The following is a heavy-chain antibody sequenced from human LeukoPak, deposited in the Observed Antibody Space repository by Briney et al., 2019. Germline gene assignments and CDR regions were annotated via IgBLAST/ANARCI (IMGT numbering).Heavy chain of an antibody. D-gene: IGHD3-22*01. CDR3: AKDPEASYDSSGYFDY. J-gene: IGHJ4*02. CDR1: GFTFSSYG. CDR2: IWYDGSNK. V-gene: IGHV3-33*06. Sequence: PGGSLRLSCAASGFTFSSYGMHWVRQAPGKGLEWVAVIWYDGSNKYYADSVKGRFTISRDNSKNTLYLQMNSLRAEDTAVYYCAKDPEASYDSSGYFDYWGQGTLVTVSS.